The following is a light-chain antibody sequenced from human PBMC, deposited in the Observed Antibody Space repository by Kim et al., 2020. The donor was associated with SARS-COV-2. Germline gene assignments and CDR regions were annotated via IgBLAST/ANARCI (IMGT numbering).Light chain of an antibody. CDR1: SRHSIYD. Sequence: QLVLSQSPSASASLGASVKLTCTLSSRHSIYDIAWHQQQPKKGPRYLMKLNHDGSHNKGGGIPDRFSGSSSGAERYLTISSLQSEDEADYYCQTWGTGIRVFGGGTKLTVL. CDR3: QTWGTGIRV. CDR2: LNHDGSH. V-gene: IGLV4-69*01. J-gene: IGLJ3*02.